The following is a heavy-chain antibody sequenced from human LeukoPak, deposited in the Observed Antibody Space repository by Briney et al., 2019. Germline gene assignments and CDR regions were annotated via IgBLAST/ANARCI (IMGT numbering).Heavy chain of an antibody. CDR2: INHSGST. Sequence: SETLSLTCTVSGGSISSSSYYWGWIRQPPGKGLEWIGEINHSGSTNYNPSLKSRVTISVDTSKNQFSLKLSSVTAADTAVYYCARGGQPSGRGYFDLWGRGTLVTVSS. V-gene: IGHV4-39*07. CDR3: ARGGQPSGRGYFDL. D-gene: IGHD3-10*01. CDR1: GGSISSSSYY. J-gene: IGHJ2*01.